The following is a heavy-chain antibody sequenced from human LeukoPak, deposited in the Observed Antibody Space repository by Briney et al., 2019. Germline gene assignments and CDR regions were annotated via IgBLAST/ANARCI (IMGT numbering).Heavy chain of an antibody. J-gene: IGHJ4*02. Sequence: GGSLRLSCAASGFTFSSYAMSWVRQAPGKGLEWVSAISGSGGSTYYADSVKGRFTISRDNSKNTLYLQMNSLRAEDTAAYYCAKGDTYYYDSSGYFGWGQGTLVTVSS. CDR3: AKGDTYYYDSSGYFG. CDR2: ISGSGGST. V-gene: IGHV3-23*01. D-gene: IGHD3-22*01. CDR1: GFTFSSYA.